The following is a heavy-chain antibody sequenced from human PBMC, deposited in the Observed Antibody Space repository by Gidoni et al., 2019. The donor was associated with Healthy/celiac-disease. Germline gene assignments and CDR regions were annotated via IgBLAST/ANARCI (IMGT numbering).Heavy chain of an antibody. Sequence: QVQLQQWGAGLLKPSETLSLTCAVYGGSFSGYYWSWIRQPPGKGLEWIGEINHSGSTNYNPSLKSRVTISVDTSKNQFSLKLSSVTAADTAVYYCRVVPAATNYYYYYGMDVWGQGTTVTVSS. CDR2: INHSGST. J-gene: IGHJ6*02. D-gene: IGHD2-2*01. CDR1: GGSFSGYY. V-gene: IGHV4-34*01. CDR3: RVVPAATNYYYYYGMDV.